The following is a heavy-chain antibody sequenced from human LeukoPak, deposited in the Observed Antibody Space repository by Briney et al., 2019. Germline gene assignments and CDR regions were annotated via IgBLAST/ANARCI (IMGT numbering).Heavy chain of an antibody. Sequence: GGSLRLSCAASGFTCSSYAMHWVRQAPGKGLEWVAVISYDGSNKYYADSVKGRFTISRDNSKNTLYLQMNSLRAEDTAVYYCAKDSAEKYDDYWGQGTLVTVSS. CDR2: ISYDGSNK. V-gene: IGHV3-30*04. D-gene: IGHD1-14*01. J-gene: IGHJ4*02. CDR3: AKDSAEKYDDY. CDR1: GFTCSSYA.